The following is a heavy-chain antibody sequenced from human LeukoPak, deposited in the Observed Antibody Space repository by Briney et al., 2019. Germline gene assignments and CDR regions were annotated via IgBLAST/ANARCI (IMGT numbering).Heavy chain of an antibody. D-gene: IGHD4-17*01. CDR1: GFSVSSNY. CDR3: ARDPNGDYIGAFDM. Sequence: GGSLRLSCAASGFSVSSNYISWVRQAPGKGLEWVSIIYSDGSTFHADSVKGRFTMSRDNSKNTLDLQMNSLRAEDTAVYYCARDPNGDYIGAFDMWGPGTMVTVSS. J-gene: IGHJ3*02. CDR2: IYSDGST. V-gene: IGHV3-53*01.